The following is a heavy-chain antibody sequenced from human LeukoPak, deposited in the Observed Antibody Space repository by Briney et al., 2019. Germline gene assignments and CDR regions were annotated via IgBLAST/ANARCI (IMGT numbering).Heavy chain of an antibody. CDR3: ARAGRYCSGGSCYYGGHYYYYYMDV. D-gene: IGHD2-15*01. CDR1: GGSISSCY. Sequence: PSETLSLTCTVSGGSISSCYWSWIRQPPGKGLEWIGYIYYSGSTNYNPSLKSRVTISVDTSKNQFSLKLSSVTAADTAVYYCARAGRYCSGGSCYYGGHYYYYYMDVWGKGTTVTISS. CDR2: IYYSGST. J-gene: IGHJ6*03. V-gene: IGHV4-59*01.